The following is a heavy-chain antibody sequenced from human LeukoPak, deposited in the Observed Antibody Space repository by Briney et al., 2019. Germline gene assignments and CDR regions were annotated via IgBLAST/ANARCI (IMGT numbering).Heavy chain of an antibody. CDR3: ARDAYCSGGSCYVY. J-gene: IGHJ4*02. V-gene: IGHV3-11*06. D-gene: IGHD2-15*01. Sequence: GRFIISRDNAENSLYLQMNSLRAEDTAVYYCARDAYCSGGSCYVYWGQGTQVTVSS.